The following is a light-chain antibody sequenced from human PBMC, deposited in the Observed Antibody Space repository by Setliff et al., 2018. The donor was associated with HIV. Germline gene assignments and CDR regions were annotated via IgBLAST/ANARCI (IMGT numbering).Light chain of an antibody. Sequence: QSALTQPPSVSGAPGQTVTISCTGSSSNVGAGHDVHWYQQLPGTAPKLLIFGNNKRPSGVPDRFSGSKSGISAFLAITGLQADDEADYYCQSYDRSLSAYVFGAGTKVTVL. CDR3: QSYDRSLSAYV. V-gene: IGLV1-40*01. J-gene: IGLJ1*01. CDR2: GNN. CDR1: SSNVGAGHD.